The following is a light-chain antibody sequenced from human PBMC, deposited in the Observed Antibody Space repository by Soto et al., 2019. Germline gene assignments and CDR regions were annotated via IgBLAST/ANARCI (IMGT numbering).Light chain of an antibody. J-gene: IGKJ4*01. V-gene: IGKV1-39*01. CDR2: AAS. CDR1: QSISSY. CDR3: QQSYSTPLT. Sequence: DIQMTQSPSSLSASVGDRVTITCRASQSISSYLNWYQQKPGKAPKLLIYAASSLQSAVPSRFSGCGSGTDFTLTISSLQPEDFATYYCQQSYSTPLTFGGGTKVEIK.